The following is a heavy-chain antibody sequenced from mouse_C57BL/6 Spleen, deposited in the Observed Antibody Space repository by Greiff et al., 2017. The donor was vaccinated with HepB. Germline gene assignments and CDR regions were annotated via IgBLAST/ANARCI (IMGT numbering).Heavy chain of an antibody. CDR3: ARSGFRSYYFDY. CDR2: IHPNSGST. J-gene: IGHJ2*01. CDR1: GYTFTSYW. D-gene: IGHD3-1*01. Sequence: VQLQQPGAELVKPGASVKLSCKASGYTFTSYWMHWVKQRPGQGLEWIGMIHPNSGSTNYNEKFKSKATLTVDKSSSTAYMQRSSLTSEDSAVYYCARSGFRSYYFDYWGQGTTLTVSS. V-gene: IGHV1-64*01.